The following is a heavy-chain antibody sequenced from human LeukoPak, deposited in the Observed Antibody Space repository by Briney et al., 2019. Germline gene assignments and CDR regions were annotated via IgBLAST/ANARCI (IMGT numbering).Heavy chain of an antibody. CDR2: IWYDGSNK. Sequence: GGSLRLSCAASGFTFSSYGMHWVRQAPGKGLEWVAVIWYDGSNKYYADSVKGRFTISRDNSKNTLYMQINSLRAEDTAVYYCAKDRCTNGVCYLFDYWGQGTLVTVSS. V-gene: IGHV3-33*06. CDR3: AKDRCTNGVCYLFDY. CDR1: GFTFSSYG. J-gene: IGHJ4*02. D-gene: IGHD2-8*01.